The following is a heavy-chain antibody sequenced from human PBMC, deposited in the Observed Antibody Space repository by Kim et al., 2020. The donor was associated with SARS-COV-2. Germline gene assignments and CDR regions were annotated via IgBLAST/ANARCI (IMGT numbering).Heavy chain of an antibody. CDR1: GYSFTNYW. CDR2: IYPDDSDT. CDR3: ARRIDTFDI. J-gene: IGHJ3*02. Sequence: GESLKISCKGSGYSFTNYWVGWVRQMPGKGLEWMGIIYPDDSDTRYSPSFQGQVTISADKSITTAYLQWSSLKASDTAMYYCARRIDTFDIWGQGTMVTVSS. V-gene: IGHV5-51*01.